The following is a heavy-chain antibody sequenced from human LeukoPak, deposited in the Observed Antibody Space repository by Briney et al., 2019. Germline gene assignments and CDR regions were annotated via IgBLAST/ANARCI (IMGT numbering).Heavy chain of an antibody. V-gene: IGHV3-11*06. CDR1: GFTFSDYY. CDR2: ISSSSSYT. D-gene: IGHD3-9*01. J-gene: IGHJ3*02. CDR3: ARGRYFDWLQRGGAFDI. Sequence: GGSLRLSSAASGFTFSDYYMSWIRQAPGKGLEWVSYISSSSSYTNYADSVKGRFTISRDNAKNSLYLQMNSLRAEDTAVYYCARGRYFDWLQRGGAFDIWGQGTMVTVSS.